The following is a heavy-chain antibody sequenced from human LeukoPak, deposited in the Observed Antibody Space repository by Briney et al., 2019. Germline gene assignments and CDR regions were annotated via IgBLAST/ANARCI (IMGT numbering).Heavy chain of an antibody. J-gene: IGHJ4*02. CDR3: ARPEYSTSSGDY. Sequence: PGGSPRLSCTVSGFTYSSYWMSWVRQAPGKGLEWVANRKQDGSENHYVDSVKGRFTISRDNAKNSLYLEMNSLRVEDTAVYYCARPEYSTSSGDYWGQGTLVTVSS. CDR1: GFTYSSYW. CDR2: RKQDGSEN. D-gene: IGHD6-6*01. V-gene: IGHV3-7*01.